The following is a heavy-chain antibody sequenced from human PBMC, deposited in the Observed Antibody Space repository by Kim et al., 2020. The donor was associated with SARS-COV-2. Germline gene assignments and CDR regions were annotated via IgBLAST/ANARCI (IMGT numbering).Heavy chain of an antibody. CDR3: ARGAYDYTLYYAMDV. D-gene: IGHD4-4*01. V-gene: IGHV1-69*01. J-gene: IGHJ6*02. Sequence: QEFQGRVTITADESTITAYMELSSLRSDDTAVYYCARGAYDYTLYYAMDVWGQGTTVTVSS.